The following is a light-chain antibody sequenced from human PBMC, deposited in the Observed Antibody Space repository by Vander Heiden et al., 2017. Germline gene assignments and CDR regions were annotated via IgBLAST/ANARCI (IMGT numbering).Light chain of an antibody. CDR1: QSLSTY. CDR3: QQRDSTPYT. J-gene: IGKJ2*01. Sequence: IQMTKSPSSLPASVGDRVTITCRASQSLSTYLNWYQQKPGKAPKLRIYAASSLQSGVPSRFSGSGSGTDFTLTISRLQPEDFATYYCQQRDSTPYTFGQGTKLEIK. V-gene: IGKV1-39*01. CDR2: AAS.